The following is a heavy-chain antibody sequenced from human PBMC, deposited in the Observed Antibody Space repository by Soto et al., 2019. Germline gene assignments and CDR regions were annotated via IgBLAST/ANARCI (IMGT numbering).Heavy chain of an antibody. V-gene: IGHV3-23*01. CDR2: ISGSGART. CDR3: ASLSGSYLA. D-gene: IGHD1-26*01. CDR1: GFTSTSYA. Sequence: EVQLLESGGGLVQPGESLRLSCAASGFTSTSYALNWVRQAPGKGLEWVSAISGSGARTYYADSVKGRFTISRDTSESTLYLQMNSLRAEDTAVYYCASLSGSYLAWGQGTLVTVSS. J-gene: IGHJ5*02.